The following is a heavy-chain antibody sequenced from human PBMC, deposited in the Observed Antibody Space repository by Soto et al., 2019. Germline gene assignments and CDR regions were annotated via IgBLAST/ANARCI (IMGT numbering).Heavy chain of an antibody. CDR3: TWNDWGWFDP. CDR1: GVTFSNAS. V-gene: IGHV3-15*01. J-gene: IGHJ5*02. Sequence: GSLIVSGASSGVTFSNASMSWVRQAPGKGLEWVGRIKSKTDGGTTDYAAPVKGRFTISRDDSKNTLYLQMNSLKTEHTAVSYCTWNDWGWFDPCGQGTLVTVSS. D-gene: IGHD1-1*01. CDR2: IKSKTDGGTT.